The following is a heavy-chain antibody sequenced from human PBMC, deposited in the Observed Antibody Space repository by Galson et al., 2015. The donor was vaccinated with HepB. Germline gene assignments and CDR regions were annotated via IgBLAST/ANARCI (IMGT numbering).Heavy chain of an antibody. CDR1: GYTFTSYY. J-gene: IGHJ5*02. D-gene: IGHD4-17*01. CDR2: INPSGGST. Sequence: SGYTFTSYYMHWVRQAPGQGLEWMGIINPSGGSTSYAQKFQGRVTMTRDTPTSTVYMELSSLRSEDTAVYYCAREGEGYGVPHAWGQGTLVTVSS. CDR3: AREGEGYGVPHA. V-gene: IGHV1-46*01.